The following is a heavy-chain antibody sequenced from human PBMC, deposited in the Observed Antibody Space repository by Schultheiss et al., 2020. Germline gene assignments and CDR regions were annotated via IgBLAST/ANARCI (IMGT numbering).Heavy chain of an antibody. CDR1: GASISSHY. D-gene: IGHD6-6*01. CDR2: IYSYSGST. V-gene: IGHV4-59*11. Sequence: SQTLSLTCTVSGASISSHYWSWIRQPPGKGLEWIAYIYSYSGSTNYNPSFKNRVTISADTSKNQFSLKLSSVTAADTAVYYCARDGPSIAAIYGMDVWGQGTTVTVSS. CDR3: ARDGPSIAAIYGMDV. J-gene: IGHJ6*02.